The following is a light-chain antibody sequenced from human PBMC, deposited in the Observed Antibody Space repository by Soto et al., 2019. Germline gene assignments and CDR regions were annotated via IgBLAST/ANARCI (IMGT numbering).Light chain of an antibody. CDR3: QSYASSLSGSV. Sequence: QSVLTQPPSVSGAPGQRVTISCTGSSSNIGAGYDVHWYQQLPGTAPKLLIYGNSNRPSGVPDRFSGSKSGTSASLAITGLQAEYEADYYCQSYASSLSGSVFGGGTQLTVL. V-gene: IGLV1-40*01. J-gene: IGLJ3*02. CDR1: SSNIGAGYD. CDR2: GNS.